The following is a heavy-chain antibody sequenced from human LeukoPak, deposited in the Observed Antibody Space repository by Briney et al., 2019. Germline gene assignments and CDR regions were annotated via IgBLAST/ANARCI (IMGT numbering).Heavy chain of an antibody. CDR2: INYSGTT. D-gene: IGHD3-9*01. V-gene: IGHV4-39*07. CDR3: ARGGPGYYPLDY. CDR1: GGSISSSSYY. J-gene: IGHJ4*02. Sequence: SETLSLTCTVSGGSISSSSYYWGWIRQPPGKGLEWIGSINYSGTTYYNPSLNSRVTISVDTSRNQFSLRLSSVTAADTAVYYCARGGPGYYPLDYWGQGTLVTVSS.